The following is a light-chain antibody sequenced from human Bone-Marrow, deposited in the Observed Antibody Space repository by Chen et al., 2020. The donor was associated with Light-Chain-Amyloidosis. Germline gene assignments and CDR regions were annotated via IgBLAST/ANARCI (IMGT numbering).Light chain of an antibody. CDR2: EAS. CDR3: LQRSDRPPLT. J-gene: IGKJ4*01. V-gene: IGKV3-11*01. Sequence: EIVLTQSPATLSLSPGERATLSCRASQRVARYLAWYQQKPGQAPRLLIYEASNRATGIPARFSGSGSETDFTLTISSLEPEDFAVYYCLQRSDRPPLTFGGGTKVEIK. CDR1: QRVARY.